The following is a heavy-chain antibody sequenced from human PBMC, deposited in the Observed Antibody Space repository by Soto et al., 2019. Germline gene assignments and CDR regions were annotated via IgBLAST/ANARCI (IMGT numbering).Heavy chain of an antibody. Sequence: EVQLVDSGGGLVKPGGSLRLSCAASGFTFSSYSMIWVRQAPGKGLEWVSCISTSSNYIFYGDSVKGRFTISRDNAKKSLYLQMNSLRAEDTAVYYCARDTGYSSGQVPESFDIWGQGTMVTVSS. CDR3: ARDTGYSSGQVPESFDI. D-gene: IGHD6-19*01. J-gene: IGHJ3*02. CDR1: GFTFSSYS. CDR2: ISTSSNYI. V-gene: IGHV3-21*01.